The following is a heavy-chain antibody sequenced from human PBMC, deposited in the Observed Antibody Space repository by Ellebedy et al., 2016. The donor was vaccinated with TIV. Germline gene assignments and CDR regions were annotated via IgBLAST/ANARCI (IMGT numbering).Heavy chain of an antibody. V-gene: IGHV3-30*18. J-gene: IGHJ4*02. CDR3: AKRRDGYNIDY. CDR2: ISYDGRNK. D-gene: IGHD5-24*01. Sequence: GESLKISCAASGFTSSSNGMHWVRQAPGKGLEWVAVISYDGRNKFYADSVNGRFTISRDNSNNTLYLQMNNLRAEDTAVYYCAKRRDGYNIDYWGQGTLVIVSS. CDR1: GFTSSSNG.